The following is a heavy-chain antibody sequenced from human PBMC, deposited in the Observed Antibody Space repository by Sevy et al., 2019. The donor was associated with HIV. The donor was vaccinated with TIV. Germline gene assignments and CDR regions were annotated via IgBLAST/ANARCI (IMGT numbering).Heavy chain of an antibody. V-gene: IGHV3-15*01. CDR1: GFTFSNVW. CDR3: TTDHPRDGEDAFDM. Sequence: GESLKISCAAPGFTFSNVWMSWVRQAPGKGLEWVGRIKSKTDGGTTDYAAPVKGRFSISRDDSKNTLYLEMNSLKTEDTAVYYCTTDHPRDGEDAFDMWGQGTKVTVSS. CDR2: IKSKTDGGTT. J-gene: IGHJ3*02.